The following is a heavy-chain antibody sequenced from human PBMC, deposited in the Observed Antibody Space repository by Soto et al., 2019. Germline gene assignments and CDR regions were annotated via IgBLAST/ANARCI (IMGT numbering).Heavy chain of an antibody. CDR3: ARDEVFVVVPAANYYGMDV. CDR2: ISSSSSYI. D-gene: IGHD2-2*01. Sequence: EVQLVESGGGLVKPGGSLRLSCAASGFTFSSYSMNWVRQAPGKGLEWVSSISSSSSYIYYADSVKGRFTISRDNAKNSLYLQMNRLRAEDTAVYYCARDEVFVVVPAANYYGMDVWGQGTTVTVSS. J-gene: IGHJ6*02. V-gene: IGHV3-21*01. CDR1: GFTFSSYS.